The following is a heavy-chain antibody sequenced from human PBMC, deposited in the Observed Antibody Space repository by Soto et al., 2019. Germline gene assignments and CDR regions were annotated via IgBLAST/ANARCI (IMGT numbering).Heavy chain of an antibody. CDR1: GYTFTSYY. Sequence: ASVKVSCKASGYTFTSYYMHWVRQAPGQGLEWMGIINPSGGSTSYAQKFQGRVTMTRDTSTSTVYMELSSLRSEDTAVYYCAVPPYDILTGYLVGGYYYMDVWGKGTTVTVSS. V-gene: IGHV1-46*03. CDR2: INPSGGST. J-gene: IGHJ6*03. CDR3: AVPPYDILTGYLVGGYYYMDV. D-gene: IGHD3-9*01.